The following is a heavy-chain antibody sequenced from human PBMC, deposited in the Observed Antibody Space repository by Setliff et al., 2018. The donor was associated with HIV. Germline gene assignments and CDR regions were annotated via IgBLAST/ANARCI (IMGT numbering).Heavy chain of an antibody. Sequence: PSETLSLTCTVSGGSISSSNYYWGWIRQPPGKGLEWIGSIHYSGSTYDNPSLKSRVTISVDTSQNQFSLKLTSVTAADTAVYYCAREPDYWGQGTLVTVSS. J-gene: IGHJ4*02. CDR3: AREPDY. CDR2: IHYSGST. V-gene: IGHV4-39*02. CDR1: GGSISSSNYY.